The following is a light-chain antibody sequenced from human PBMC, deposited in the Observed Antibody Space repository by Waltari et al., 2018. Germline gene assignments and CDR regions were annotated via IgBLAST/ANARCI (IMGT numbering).Light chain of an antibody. CDR1: QSVSHSF. CDR3: HQYAAIPHT. J-gene: IGKJ2*01. CDR2: GAS. V-gene: IGKV3-20*01. Sequence: EIVLTQSPGTLSLSPGERATLSCRASQSVSHSFLAWYQQKPGQGPRLLIYGASTRATGIPDRFSGSGSGTDFTLTISRLEPEDFAVYFCHQYAAIPHTFGQETNLEIK.